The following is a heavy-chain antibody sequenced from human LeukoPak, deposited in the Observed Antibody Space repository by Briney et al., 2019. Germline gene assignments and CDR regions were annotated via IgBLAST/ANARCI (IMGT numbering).Heavy chain of an antibody. Sequence: GGSLRLSCAASGFTFDDYTMHWVRQAPGRGLEWVSLISWDGYRTNYAASVKGRFTISRDNSKNSLYLQMNSLRTEDTALYYCVLQRLSAAFDRWGQGTLVSVSS. CDR1: GFTFDDYT. CDR3: VLQRLSAAFDR. D-gene: IGHD6-13*01. J-gene: IGHJ4*02. V-gene: IGHV3-43*01. CDR2: ISWDGYRT.